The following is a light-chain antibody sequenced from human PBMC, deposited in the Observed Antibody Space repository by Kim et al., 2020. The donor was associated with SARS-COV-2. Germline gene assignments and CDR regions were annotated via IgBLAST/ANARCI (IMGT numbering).Light chain of an antibody. CDR2: DAS. Sequence: LSSAVGDRVTIACRASQSIKKALAWYQQKPGKVPKLLIYDASSLESGVPSRFSGSGSGTEFTLTISSLQPEDFATYYCQQYNALWTFGQGTKLEI. CDR3: QQYNALWT. J-gene: IGKJ1*01. CDR1: QSIKKA. V-gene: IGKV1-5*01.